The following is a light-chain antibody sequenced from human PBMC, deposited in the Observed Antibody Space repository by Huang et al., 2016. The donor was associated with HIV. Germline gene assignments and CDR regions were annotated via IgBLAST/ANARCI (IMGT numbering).Light chain of an antibody. CDR2: GAS. J-gene: IGKJ1*01. CDR1: QNINSY. Sequence: DIQMTQSPSSLSASVGDRVTITCRASQNINSYLNWYQKKPGKAPKVLIYGASIVQSGVPARFSGSGSGTDFTLTISSLQPDDFATYYCQQSDNIPPTFGQGTRV. CDR3: QQSDNIPPT. V-gene: IGKV1-39*01.